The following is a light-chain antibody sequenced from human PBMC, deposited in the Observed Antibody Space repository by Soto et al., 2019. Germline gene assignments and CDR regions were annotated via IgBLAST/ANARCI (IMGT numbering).Light chain of an antibody. CDR3: QTWGTGIHV. CDR2: LNSDGSD. CDR1: RGHSSDA. V-gene: IGLV4-69*01. Sequence: QPVLPQSPSASASLGASVKLSCTLTRGHSSDALARHQQQREKGRRYLIKLNSDGSDRKADGIPDLFSGASAGAERYLSIASLQSEDDADYYCQTWGTGIHVFGTGSKVTVL. J-gene: IGLJ1*01.